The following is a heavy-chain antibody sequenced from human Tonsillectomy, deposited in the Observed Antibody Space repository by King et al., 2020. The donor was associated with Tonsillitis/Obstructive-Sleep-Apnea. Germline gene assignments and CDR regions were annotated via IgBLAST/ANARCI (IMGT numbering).Heavy chain of an antibody. D-gene: IGHD3-3*01. CDR3: ARDTHDFWSANYYMDV. Sequence: VQLVESGGGVVQPGRSLRLSCAASGFTFSSYSMHWVRQAPGKGLEWVAVIWYDGSNKYYADSVKGRFTISRDNSRNTLYLQMNSLRAEDTAVYYCARDTHDFWSANYYMDVWGKGTTVTVSS. CDR2: IWYDGSNK. CDR1: GFTFSSYS. V-gene: IGHV3-33*01. J-gene: IGHJ6*03.